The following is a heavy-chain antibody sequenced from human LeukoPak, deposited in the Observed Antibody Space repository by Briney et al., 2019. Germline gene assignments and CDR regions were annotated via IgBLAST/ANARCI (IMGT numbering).Heavy chain of an antibody. CDR2: LCGSGANT. Sequence: PGGSLRLSCAASGFTFSSYAMSWVRQAPGKGLEWVSALCGSGANTFYADSVKGRFTISRDNPKDTLYLQMNSLRAEDTAVYYCVPGPFGELDSSEWFDPWGQGTLVTVSS. CDR3: VPGPFGELDSSEWFDP. CDR1: GFTFSSYA. D-gene: IGHD3-10*01. V-gene: IGHV3-23*01. J-gene: IGHJ5*02.